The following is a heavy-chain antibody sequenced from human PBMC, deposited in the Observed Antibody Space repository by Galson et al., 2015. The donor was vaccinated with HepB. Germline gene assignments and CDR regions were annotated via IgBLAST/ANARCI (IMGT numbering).Heavy chain of an antibody. V-gene: IGHV3-48*01. CDR3: ARPFGNNGCPDCSSQFQH. D-gene: IGHD1/OR15-1a*01. J-gene: IGHJ1*01. Sequence: SLRLSCAASGFTFSRYNMNWIRQVPGKGLEWVSYISSSSSTTYYGDSVKGRFNISRDNAKNSLYLQMTRLRVDDTAVYYCARPFGNNGCPDCSSQFQHWGQGTLVTVSS. CDR2: ISSSSSTT. CDR1: GFTFSRYN.